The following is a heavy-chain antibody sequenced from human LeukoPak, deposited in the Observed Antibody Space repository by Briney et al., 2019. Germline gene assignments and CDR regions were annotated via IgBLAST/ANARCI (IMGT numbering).Heavy chain of an antibody. D-gene: IGHD5-12*01. CDR3: ARDGPPVDIVATAPDYYYYGMDV. CDR1: GITLSNYG. V-gene: IGHV3-23*01. J-gene: IGHJ6*02. CDR2: ISGSGGST. Sequence: GGSLKLSCAASGITLSNYGMSWVRQAPGRGLEWVAGISGSGGSTNYADSVKGRFTISRDNPKNTLYPQMNSLRAEDTAVYYCARDGPPVDIVATAPDYYYYGMDVRGQGTTVTVSS.